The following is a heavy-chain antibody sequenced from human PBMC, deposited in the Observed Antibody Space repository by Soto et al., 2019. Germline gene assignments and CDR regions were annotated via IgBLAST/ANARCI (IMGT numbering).Heavy chain of an antibody. CDR3: GRESGETWDYEAY. D-gene: IGHD4-17*01. J-gene: IGHJ4*02. V-gene: IGHV4-4*07. CDR2: IYANGNT. Sequence: ETLSLSCPVSGGSITSYHWSWIRQPSGKGLEWIGRIYANGNTKYSPSLRSRVTVSVDVSQNQFFLTLQSVTAADSAVYYCGRESGETWDYEAYWGQGTQVTVSS. CDR1: GGSITSYH.